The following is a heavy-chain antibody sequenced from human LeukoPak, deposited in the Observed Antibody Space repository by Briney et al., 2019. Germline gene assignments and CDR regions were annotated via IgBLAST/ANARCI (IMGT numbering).Heavy chain of an antibody. CDR2: ISGSGGST. J-gene: IGHJ4*02. Sequence: GGSLRLSCAASGFPFSSYAMSWVRQAPGKGLEWVLAISGSGGSTYYADSVKGRFTISRDNSKNTLYLQMNSLRAEDTAVYYCAKEEATSIAVAGSFDYWGQGTLVTVSS. D-gene: IGHD6-19*01. CDR1: GFPFSSYA. CDR3: AKEEATSIAVAGSFDY. V-gene: IGHV3-23*01.